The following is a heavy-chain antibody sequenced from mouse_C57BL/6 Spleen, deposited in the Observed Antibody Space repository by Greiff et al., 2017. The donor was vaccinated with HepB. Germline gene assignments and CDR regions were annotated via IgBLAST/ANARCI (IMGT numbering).Heavy chain of an antibody. CDR1: GYSFTGYY. Sequence: EVQLQQSGPELVKPGASVKISCKASGYSFTGYYMNWVKQSPEKSLEWIGEINPSTGGTTYNQKFKAKATLTVDKSSSTAYMQLKSLTSEDSAVYYCARWAITTVRAWFAYWGQGTLVTVSA. D-gene: IGHD1-1*01. CDR3: ARWAITTVRAWFAY. CDR2: INPSTGGT. J-gene: IGHJ3*01. V-gene: IGHV1-42*01.